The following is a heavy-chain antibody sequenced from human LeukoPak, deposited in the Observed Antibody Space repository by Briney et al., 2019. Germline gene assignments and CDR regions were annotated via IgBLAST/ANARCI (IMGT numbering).Heavy chain of an antibody. D-gene: IGHD6-19*01. CDR3: AKNSSGGYSDY. J-gene: IGHJ4*02. CDR2: ISTYPGYS. CDR1: GYTFTSSV. Sequence: ASLKVSCKASGYTFTSSVLCGVRPAPGQGLEWMGWISTYPGYSKYAQNLQGRVTMTADTSTSTAYMELSSLRSDDTAVYYCAKNSSGGYSDYWGQGTLVSVSS. V-gene: IGHV1-18*01.